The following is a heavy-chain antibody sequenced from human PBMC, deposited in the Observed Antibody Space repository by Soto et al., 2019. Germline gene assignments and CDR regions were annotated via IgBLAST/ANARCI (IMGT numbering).Heavy chain of an antibody. Sequence: PSETLSLTCTVSGGSVSNDNFYWGWIRQPPGKGLEWIGYVHSSGITNYNPSLKRRVTISVDTSRNQFSLRLSSVTAADTAVYYCARGLTMGQLPSHFDLWGQGTLVTVSS. V-gene: IGHV4-61*01. J-gene: IGHJ5*02. CDR3: ARGLTMGQLPSHFDL. CDR2: VHSSGIT. CDR1: GGSVSNDNFY. D-gene: IGHD3-16*01.